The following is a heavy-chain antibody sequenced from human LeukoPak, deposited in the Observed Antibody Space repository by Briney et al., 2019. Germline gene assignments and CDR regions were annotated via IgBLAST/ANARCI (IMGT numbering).Heavy chain of an antibody. Sequence: GGSLRLSCAASGFNLRSYWMQWGRQAPGKGLVWVSRINTDGSSTNYADSVKGRFTISRDNAKNTLYLQMNSLRVEDRDVYYCARHRSWSLYWGQGTLVTVSS. V-gene: IGHV3-74*01. CDR3: ARHRSWSLY. CDR1: GFNLRSYW. CDR2: INTDGSST. J-gene: IGHJ4*02. D-gene: IGHD6-13*01.